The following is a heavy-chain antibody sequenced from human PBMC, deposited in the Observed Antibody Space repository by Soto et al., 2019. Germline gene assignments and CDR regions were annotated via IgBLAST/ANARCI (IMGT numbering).Heavy chain of an antibody. CDR2: ISGSGGST. Sequence: EVQLLESGGGLVRPGGSLRLSCRVSGFMFSSYAMTWVRQVPGKGLEWVSSISGSGGSTYYSDSVRGRFTISRDNSKKVLYLEMNRLKGDDTAVYFCALAGYDSNYYAVTPLSAGHFWGQGTLVTVSS. V-gene: IGHV3-23*01. CDR1: GFMFSSYA. D-gene: IGHD4-4*01. J-gene: IGHJ4*02. CDR3: ALAGYDSNYYAVTPLSAGHF.